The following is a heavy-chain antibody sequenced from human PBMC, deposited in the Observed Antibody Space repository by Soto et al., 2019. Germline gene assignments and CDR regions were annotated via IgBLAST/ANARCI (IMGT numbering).Heavy chain of an antibody. CDR3: VRDSHGDY. CDR1: GFTFSNYW. J-gene: IGHJ4*02. CDR2: IDHDGST. Sequence: EVQLVESGGGLVQPGGSLRLSCAASGFTFSNYWMHWVRQAPGKGLAWVARIDHDGSTDYAGSVRGRFTVSRDNAENMLYLQMNSLRDDDTALYDCVRDSHGDYWGQGTLVTVSS. V-gene: IGHV3-74*01.